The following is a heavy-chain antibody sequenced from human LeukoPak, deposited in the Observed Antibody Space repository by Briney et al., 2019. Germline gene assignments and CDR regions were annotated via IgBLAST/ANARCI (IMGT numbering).Heavy chain of an antibody. CDR1: GFTFSSYG. D-gene: IGHD3-10*01. CDR2: IRYDGSNK. Sequence: PGGSLRLSCAASGFTFSSYGMHWVRQAPGKGLEWVPFIRYDGSNKYYADSVKGRFTISRDNSKNTLYLQMNSLRAEDTAVYYCAKDRDYYYGSEYDYWGQGTLVTVSS. CDR3: AKDRDYYYGSEYDY. V-gene: IGHV3-30*02. J-gene: IGHJ4*02.